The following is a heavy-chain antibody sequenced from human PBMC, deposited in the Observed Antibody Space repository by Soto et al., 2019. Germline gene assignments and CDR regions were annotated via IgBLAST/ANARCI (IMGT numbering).Heavy chain of an antibody. V-gene: IGHV3-74*01. CDR3: ASSSVRGVIKLQRQSRAFDY. CDR1: GFTFSTYW. J-gene: IGHJ4*02. Sequence: PGGSLRLSCAASGFTFSTYWMHWVRQAPGKGLVWVSRINSDGSTTTYADSVKGRFTISRDNAKNSLYLQMNSLRDEDTAVYYCASSSVRGVIKLQRQSRAFDYWGQGTRVTVSS. D-gene: IGHD3-10*01. CDR2: INSDGSTT.